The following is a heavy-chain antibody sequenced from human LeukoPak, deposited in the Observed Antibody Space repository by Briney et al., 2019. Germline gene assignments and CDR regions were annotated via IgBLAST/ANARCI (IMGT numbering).Heavy chain of an antibody. CDR2: ISYTGIT. CDR1: GGSFSGYY. V-gene: IGHV4-34*01. J-gene: IGHJ4*02. CDR3: ARVKAVVTPWVFDY. D-gene: IGHD4-23*01. Sequence: PSETLSLTCAVYGGSFSGYYWSWIRQPPGKGLAWIGSISYTGITYYNPSLKSRVTISVDTSKNQFSLKLSSVTAADTAVYFCARVKAVVTPWVFDYWGQGSLVTVSS.